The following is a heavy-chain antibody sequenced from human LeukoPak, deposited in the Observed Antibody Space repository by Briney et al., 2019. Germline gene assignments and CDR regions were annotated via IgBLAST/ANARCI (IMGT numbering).Heavy chain of an antibody. CDR1: GYTFTSYG. CDR2: ISAYNGNT. V-gene: IGHV1-18*01. D-gene: IGHD2-21*02. Sequence: GASVKVSCKASGYTFTSYGISWVRQAPGQGLEWMGWISAYNGNTNYAQKLQGRVTMTTDTSTSTAYMELRSLRSDDTAVYYCARAPICPHCVVVTAMQTDYWGQGTLVTVSS. CDR3: ARAPICPHCVVVTAMQTDY. J-gene: IGHJ4*02.